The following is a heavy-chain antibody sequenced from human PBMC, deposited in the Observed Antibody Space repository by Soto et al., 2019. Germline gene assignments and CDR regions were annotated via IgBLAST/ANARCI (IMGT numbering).Heavy chain of an antibody. CDR3: AKGWGDY. V-gene: IGHV3-23*01. CDR1: GFTFSSYT. Sequence: EVPLLESGGGLVQPGGSLRLSCAASGFTFSSYTMSWVRQGPGKGLEWVSGISSSGGSTVYADSVKGRFTISRDNFKNTLYLQMKSLRAEDTAVYYRAKGWGDYWGQGTPVTVSS. CDR2: ISSSGGST. J-gene: IGHJ4*02. D-gene: IGHD7-27*01.